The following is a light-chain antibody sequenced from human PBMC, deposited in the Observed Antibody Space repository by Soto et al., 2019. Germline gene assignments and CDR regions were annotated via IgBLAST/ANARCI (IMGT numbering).Light chain of an antibody. J-gene: IGLJ2*01. CDR2: EDT. V-gene: IGLV2-23*02. Sequence: QSALTQPASVSGSPGQSITVSCTGGTNDVGSYNLVSWYQQHPGKAPRLIPPEDTERPSGVSHRFSGSRSGNTASLTISGLEGEDEAHYYCCSYAGHNPVLLGEGTKVTVL. CDR1: TNDVGSYNL. CDR3: CSYAGHNPVL.